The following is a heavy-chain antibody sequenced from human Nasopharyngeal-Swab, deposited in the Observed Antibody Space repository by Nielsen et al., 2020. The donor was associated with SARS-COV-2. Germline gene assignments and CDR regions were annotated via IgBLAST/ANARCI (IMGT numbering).Heavy chain of an antibody. D-gene: IGHD6-13*01. Sequence: GESLKISCAASGFTFNNYNFNWVRQTPGKGLEWVSSISSSSSYIYYADSVKGRFTISRDNAKNSLYLQMNSLRPEDSAFYYCAKGHRIAAAGKWFDSWGQGTLVTVSS. CDR1: GFTFNNYN. J-gene: IGHJ5*01. V-gene: IGHV3-21*04. CDR3: AKGHRIAAAGKWFDS. CDR2: ISSSSSYI.